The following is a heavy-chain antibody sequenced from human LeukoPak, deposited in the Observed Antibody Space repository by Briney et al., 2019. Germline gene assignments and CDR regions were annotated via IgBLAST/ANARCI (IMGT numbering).Heavy chain of an antibody. CDR1: GFTFSSYS. Sequence: GGSLKLSCAASGFTFSSYSINWVRQAPGKGLEWVSSISSSSSYIYYADSVKGRFTISRDNAKNSLYLQMNSLRAEDTAVYYCARFPCSTSSHVVDYWGQGTLVT. J-gene: IGHJ4*02. CDR3: ARFPCSTSSHVVDY. D-gene: IGHD2-2*01. CDR2: ISSSSSYI. V-gene: IGHV3-21*01.